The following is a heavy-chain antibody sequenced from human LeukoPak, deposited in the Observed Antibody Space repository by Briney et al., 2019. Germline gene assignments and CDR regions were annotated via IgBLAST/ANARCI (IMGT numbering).Heavy chain of an antibody. V-gene: IGHV4-59*08. CDR3: ARPGIAVAGWGQGAFDI. CDR2: IYYSGST. J-gene: IGHJ3*02. Sequence: SETLSLTCTVSGGSISSYYWSWIRQPPGKGLEWIGYIYYSGSTNYNPSLKSRVTISVDTSRNQFSLKLSSVTAADTAVYYCARPGIAVAGWGQGAFDIWGQGTMVTVSS. D-gene: IGHD6-19*01. CDR1: GGSISSYY.